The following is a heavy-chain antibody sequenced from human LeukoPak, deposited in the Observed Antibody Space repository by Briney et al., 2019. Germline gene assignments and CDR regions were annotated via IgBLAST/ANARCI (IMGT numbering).Heavy chain of an antibody. CDR2: ISSGSEYI. CDR1: GFTFSSYS. D-gene: IGHD5-18*01. Sequence: KAGGSLRLSCADSGFTFSSYSMNWVRQAPGKGLEWVSSISSGSEYIYNADSVKGRFTISRDNAKRSLYLQMNSLRVEDTAVYYCARALSYSYGSMDFWGQGTLVIVSS. V-gene: IGHV3-21*01. CDR3: ARALSYSYGSMDF. J-gene: IGHJ4*02.